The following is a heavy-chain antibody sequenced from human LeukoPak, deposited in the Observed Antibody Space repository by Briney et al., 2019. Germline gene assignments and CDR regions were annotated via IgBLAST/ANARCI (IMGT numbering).Heavy chain of an antibody. CDR2: IYSGGST. Sequence: PGGSLRLSCAASGFTVSSNYMSWVRQAPGKGLEWVSVIYSGGSTYYADSVKGRFTISRDDSKNTLYLQMNSLRAEDTAVYYCARELRWQGTDFDYWGQGTLVTVSS. CDR1: GFTVSSNY. J-gene: IGHJ4*02. D-gene: IGHD5-24*01. CDR3: ARELRWQGTDFDY. V-gene: IGHV3-66*01.